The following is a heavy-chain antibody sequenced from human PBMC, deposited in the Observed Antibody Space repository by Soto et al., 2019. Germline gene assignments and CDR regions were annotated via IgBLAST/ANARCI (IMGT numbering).Heavy chain of an antibody. D-gene: IGHD6-13*01. CDR1: GYTFTSYD. J-gene: IGHJ5*02. CDR2: MNPNSGNT. V-gene: IGHV1-8*01. CDR3: ARERSAAGTGWFDP. Sequence: ASVKVSCKASGYTFTSYDINWVRQATGQGLEWMGWMNPNSGNTDYAQKFQGRVTMTRNTSISTAYMELSSLRYEDTAVYYCARERSAAGTGWFDPWGQGTLVTVSS.